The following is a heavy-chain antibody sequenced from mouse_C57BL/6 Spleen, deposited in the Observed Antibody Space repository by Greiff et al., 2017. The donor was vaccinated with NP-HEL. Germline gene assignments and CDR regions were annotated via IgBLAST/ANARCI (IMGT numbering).Heavy chain of an antibody. J-gene: IGHJ3*01. V-gene: IGHV1-81*01. D-gene: IGHD2-5*01. CDR1: GYTFTSYG. CDR2: IYPRSGNT. Sequence: HLPPSVAELARPGASVKLSCKASGYTFTSYGISWVKQRTGQGLEWIGEIYPRSGNTYYNEKFKGKATLTADKSSSTAYMELRSLTSEDSAVYFCARSDSNSFAYWGHGTLVTVSA. CDR3: ARSDSNSFAY.